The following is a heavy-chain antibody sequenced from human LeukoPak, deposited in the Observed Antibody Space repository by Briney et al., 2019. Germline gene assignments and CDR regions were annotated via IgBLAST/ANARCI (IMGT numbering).Heavy chain of an antibody. Sequence: PGGSLRLSCAASGFTFYNYAMSWVRQAPGKGLEWVSAIRGSGGSTYYADSVKGRFTISRDNSKNTLYLQMNSLTAEDTAIYYCVKDWDDYGDYLPLDFWGQGTLVTVSS. CDR2: IRGSGGST. CDR3: VKDWDDYGDYLPLDF. D-gene: IGHD4-17*01. CDR1: GFTFYNYA. V-gene: IGHV3-23*01. J-gene: IGHJ4*02.